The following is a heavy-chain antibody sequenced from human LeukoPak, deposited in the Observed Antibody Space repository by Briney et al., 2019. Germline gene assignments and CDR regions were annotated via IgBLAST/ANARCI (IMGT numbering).Heavy chain of an antibody. CDR3: LLDYDSSGYYGDDAFDI. V-gene: IGHV1-3*01. CDR2: INAGNGNT. Sequence: ASVKVSCKASGYTFTSYAMHWVRQAPGQRLEWMGWINAGNGNTKYSQKFQGRVTITRDTSASTAYMELSSLRSEDTAVYYCLLDYDSSGYYGDDAFDIWGQGTMVTVSS. J-gene: IGHJ3*02. D-gene: IGHD3-22*01. CDR1: GYTFTSYA.